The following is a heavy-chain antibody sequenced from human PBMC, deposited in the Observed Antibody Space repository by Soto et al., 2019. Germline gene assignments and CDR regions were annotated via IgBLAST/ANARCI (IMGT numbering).Heavy chain of an antibody. D-gene: IGHD4-17*01. J-gene: IGHJ5*02. Sequence: QVQLVQSGAEVKKPGASVKVSCKVSGYTLHEVAMHWVRQAPGKGLEWLGGFDPDEAETIYAQHFQGRVTMTEDTSTDTVYMELSSLRSEYTALYFCTTYHGDYNFDHWGQGTLVTVSS. V-gene: IGHV1-24*01. CDR1: GYTLHEVA. CDR3: TTYHGDYNFDH. CDR2: FDPDEAET.